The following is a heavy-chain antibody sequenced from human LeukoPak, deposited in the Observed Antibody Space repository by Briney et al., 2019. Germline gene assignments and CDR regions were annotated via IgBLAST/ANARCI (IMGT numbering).Heavy chain of an antibody. CDR2: IRSNGGTA. J-gene: IGHJ4*02. V-gene: IGHV3-23*01. CDR1: GFTFSRIA. Sequence: PGRSLRLSCAASGFTFSRIAMTWVRQAPGKGLEWVSTIRSNGGTAYNADSVRGRFAISRDNSKTALFLQMNSLRVEDTAIYYCAKGQELDDGVFDSWGEGTLVTVPS. CDR3: AKGQELDDGVFDS. D-gene: IGHD1-1*01.